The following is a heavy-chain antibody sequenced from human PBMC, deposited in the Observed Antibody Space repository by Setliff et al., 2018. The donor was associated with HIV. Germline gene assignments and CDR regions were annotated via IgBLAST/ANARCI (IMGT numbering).Heavy chain of an antibody. D-gene: IGHD3-10*01. CDR1: GYIFTSYT. CDR2: INTNTGNP. J-gene: IGHJ4*02. V-gene: IGHV7-4-1*02. Sequence: ASVKVSCKASGYIFTSYTMNWVRQAPGQGLEWMGWINTNTGNPTYAQGFTGRFVFSLDTSVSTAYLQISSLKAEDTAVYYCARDLFALEIGGGWAVDYWGQGTLVTVSS. CDR3: ARDLFALEIGGGWAVDY.